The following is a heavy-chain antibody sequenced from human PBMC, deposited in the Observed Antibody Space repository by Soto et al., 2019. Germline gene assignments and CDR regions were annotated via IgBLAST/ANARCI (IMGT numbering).Heavy chain of an antibody. D-gene: IGHD3-9*01. CDR3: ARGRGLRYFDC. J-gene: IGHJ4*03. Sequence: SETLSLTCAVYGGSFSGYYWSWIRQPPGKGLEWIGEINHSGSTNYNPSLKSRVTISVDTSKNQFSLKLSSVTAADTAVYYCARGRGLRYFDCWGQGTMVTVSS. CDR2: INHSGST. V-gene: IGHV4-34*01. CDR1: GGSFSGYY.